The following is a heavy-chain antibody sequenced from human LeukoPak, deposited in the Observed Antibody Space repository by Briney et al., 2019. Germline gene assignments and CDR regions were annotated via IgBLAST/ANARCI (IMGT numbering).Heavy chain of an antibody. CDR3: ARRYMGDYAFWYFDL. J-gene: IGHJ2*01. D-gene: IGHD4-17*01. CDR1: GGSISSSSYY. V-gene: IGHV4-39*01. CDR2: IYYSGST. Sequence: SETLSLTFTVSGGSISSSSYYWGWIRQPPGKGLEWIGSIYYSGSTYYNPSLKSRVTISVDTSKNQFSLKLSSVTAADTAVYYCARRYMGDYAFWYFDLWGRGTLVTVSS.